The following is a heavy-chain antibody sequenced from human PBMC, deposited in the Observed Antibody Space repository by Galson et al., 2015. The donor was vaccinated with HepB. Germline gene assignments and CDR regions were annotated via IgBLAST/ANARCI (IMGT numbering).Heavy chain of an antibody. CDR1: GYTFTSYY. D-gene: IGHD6-6*01. V-gene: IGHV1-46*01. CDR3: ARNSKSIAARRGYWFDP. CDR2: INPSGGST. Sequence: SVKVSCKASGYTFTSYYMHWVRQAPGQGLEWMGIINPSGGSTSYAQKFQDRVTMTRDTSTSTVYMELSSLRSEDTAVYYCARNSKSIAARRGYWFDPWGQGTLVTVSS. J-gene: IGHJ5*02.